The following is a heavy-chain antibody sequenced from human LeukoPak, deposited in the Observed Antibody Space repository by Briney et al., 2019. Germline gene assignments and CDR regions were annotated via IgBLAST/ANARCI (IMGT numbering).Heavy chain of an antibody. CDR2: IIPIFGTA. CDR3: ARGTYSGYEIDY. V-gene: IGHV1-69*13. J-gene: IGHJ4*02. D-gene: IGHD5-12*01. CDR1: GGTFSSYA. Sequence: ASVKVSCKASGGTFSSYAISWVRQAPGQGLEWMGGIIPIFGTANYAQKFQGRVTITADESTSTAYMELSSLRSDDTAVYYCARGTYSGYEIDYWGQGTLVTVSS.